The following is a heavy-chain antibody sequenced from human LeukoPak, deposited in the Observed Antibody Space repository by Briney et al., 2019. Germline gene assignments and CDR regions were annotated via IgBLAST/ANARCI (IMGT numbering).Heavy chain of an antibody. CDR1: EFTFSSYA. J-gene: IGHJ4*02. V-gene: IGHV3-23*01. CDR2: ISYSGGST. Sequence: PGESLRLSCAASEFTFSSYAMSWVRQAPGKGLEWVSGISYSGGSTYYADSVKGRFTISRDNSKNTLYLQMNSLRAEDTAVYYCAKDQRSIAVAGYFDYWGQGTLVTVSS. D-gene: IGHD6-19*01. CDR3: AKDQRSIAVAGYFDY.